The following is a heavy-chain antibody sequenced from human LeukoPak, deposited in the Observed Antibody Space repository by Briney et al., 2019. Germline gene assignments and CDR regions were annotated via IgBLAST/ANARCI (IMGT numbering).Heavy chain of an antibody. CDR1: GGSVSSGSYY. V-gene: IGHV4-31*03. CDR2: IYYSGST. J-gene: IGHJ5*02. CDR3: ARERYSSGWYVNWFDP. Sequence: PSETLSLTCTVSGGSVSSGSYYWSWIRQHPGKGLEWIGYIYYSGSTYYNSSFKSRVTISVDTSKNQFSLKLSSVTAADTAVYYCARERYSSGWYVNWFDPWGQGTLVTVSS. D-gene: IGHD6-19*01.